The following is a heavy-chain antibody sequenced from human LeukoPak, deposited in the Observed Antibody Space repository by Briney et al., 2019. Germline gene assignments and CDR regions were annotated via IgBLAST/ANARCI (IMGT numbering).Heavy chain of an antibody. CDR1: GGTFSSYA. CDR2: IIPIFGIA. V-gene: IGHV1-69*04. D-gene: IGHD6-19*01. Sequence: ASVKVSCKASGGTFSSYAISWVRQAPGQGLEWMGRIIPIFGIANYAQKFQGRVTITADKSTSTAYMELSSLRSEDTAVYYCAREETVAYQGTHWFDPWGQGTLVTVSS. CDR3: AREETVAYQGTHWFDP. J-gene: IGHJ5*02.